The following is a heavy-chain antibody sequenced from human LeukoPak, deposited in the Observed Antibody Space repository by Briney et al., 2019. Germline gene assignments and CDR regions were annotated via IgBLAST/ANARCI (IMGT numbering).Heavy chain of an antibody. CDR3: ARDLPDLYSSGWPGPYWYFVL. CDR1: GGSVSSGSYY. V-gene: IGHV4-61*01. J-gene: IGHJ2*01. CDR2: IYYSGST. D-gene: IGHD6-19*01. Sequence: SETLSLTCTVSGGSVSSGSYYWSWIRQPPGKGLEWIGYIYYSGSTNYNPSLKSRVTISVDTSKNQFSLKLSSVTAADTAVYYCARDLPDLYSSGWPGPYWYFVLWGRGTLVTVSS.